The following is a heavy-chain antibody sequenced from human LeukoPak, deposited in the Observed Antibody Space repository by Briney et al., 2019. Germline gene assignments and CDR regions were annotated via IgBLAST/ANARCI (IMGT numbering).Heavy chain of an antibody. Sequence: GGSLRLSCAASGITFTNYAISWVRQAPTKGLEWVSTISGVGGDSAYYADSVKGRFTISRDYSKNTLFLQMNSLRAEDTAVYYRATIQYQLPPARWPSIYWGQGTLVTVSS. J-gene: IGHJ4*02. CDR3: ATIQYQLPPARWPSIY. CDR1: GITFTNYA. D-gene: IGHD5-24*01. CDR2: ISGVGGDSA. V-gene: IGHV3-23*01.